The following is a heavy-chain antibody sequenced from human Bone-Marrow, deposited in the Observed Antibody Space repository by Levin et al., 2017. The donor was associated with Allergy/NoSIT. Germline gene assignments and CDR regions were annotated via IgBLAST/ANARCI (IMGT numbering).Heavy chain of an antibody. Sequence: GESLKISCKASGYRFTSYWIGWVRQMPGKGLEWVGVIYPGDSETRYSPSFEGQVTISADKSISTAYLQWSSLKASDTAMYYCARDTYYYAGYSGFLRASDYWGQGTLVTVSS. D-gene: IGHD3-9*01. J-gene: IGHJ4*02. CDR3: ARDTYYYAGYSGFLRASDY. CDR1: GYRFTSYW. V-gene: IGHV5-51*01. CDR2: IYPGDSET.